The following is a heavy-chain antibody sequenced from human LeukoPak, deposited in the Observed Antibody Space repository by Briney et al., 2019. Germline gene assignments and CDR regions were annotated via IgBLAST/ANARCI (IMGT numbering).Heavy chain of an antibody. D-gene: IGHD3-10*01. CDR1: GYSISSGYY. Sequence: SETLSLTCTVSGYSISSGYYWGWIRQPPGKGLEWIGSIYHSGSTYYNPSLKSRVTISVDTSKNQFSLKLSSVTAADTAVYYCARAREFYYYYGMDVWGQGTTVTVSS. V-gene: IGHV4-38-2*02. CDR2: IYHSGST. J-gene: IGHJ6*02. CDR3: ARAREFYYYYGMDV.